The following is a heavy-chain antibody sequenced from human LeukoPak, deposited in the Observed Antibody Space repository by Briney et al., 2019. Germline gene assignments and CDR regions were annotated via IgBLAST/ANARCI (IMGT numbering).Heavy chain of an antibody. CDR1: GFIVSSNY. Sequence: PGGSLRLSCAASGFIVSSNYMSWFRQAPGKGLEWVSVIYSGGSTYYADSVKGRFTIYRDNSKNTLYLQMNSLRAEDTAVYYCARRGRYCSGGSCYSDYWGQGTLVTVSS. CDR3: ARRGRYCSGGSCYSDY. CDR2: IYSGGST. J-gene: IGHJ4*02. V-gene: IGHV3-53*01. D-gene: IGHD2-15*01.